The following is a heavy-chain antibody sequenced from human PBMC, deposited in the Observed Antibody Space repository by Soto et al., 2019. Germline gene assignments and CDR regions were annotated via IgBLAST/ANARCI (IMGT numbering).Heavy chain of an antibody. CDR2: ISYDGSNK. CDR1: GFTFSSYG. J-gene: IGHJ3*02. Sequence: QVQLVESGGGVVQPGRSLRLSCAASGFTFSSYGMHWVRQAPGKGLEWVALISYDGSNKYYADSVKGRFTISRDNSKNTLYLQMNSLRTDDTAVYYCAKDLGHGGRGAFDIGGQGTMVTVSS. V-gene: IGHV3-30*18. D-gene: IGHD7-27*01. CDR3: AKDLGHGGRGAFDI.